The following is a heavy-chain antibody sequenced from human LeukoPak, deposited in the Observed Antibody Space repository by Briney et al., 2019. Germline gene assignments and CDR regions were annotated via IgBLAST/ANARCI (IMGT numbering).Heavy chain of an antibody. CDR1: GGSIISSSYY. V-gene: IGHV4-39*07. CDR2: IYYSGST. CDR3: ARDVGYCSDGSCYTDDAFDI. D-gene: IGHD2-15*01. J-gene: IGHJ3*02. Sequence: PSETLSLTCTVSGGSIISSSYYWGWIRQPPGKGLEWIGSIYYSGSTYYNPSLKSRVTISVGTSKNQFSLKLSSVTAADTAVYYCARDVGYCSDGSCYTDDAFDIWGQGTMVTVSS.